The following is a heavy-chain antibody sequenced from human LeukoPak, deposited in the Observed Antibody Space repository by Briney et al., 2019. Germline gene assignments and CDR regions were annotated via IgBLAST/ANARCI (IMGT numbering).Heavy chain of an antibody. CDR3: ARGYCSSTICFQYFRH. Sequence: SETLSLTCTVSGGSVSSGSYYWSWIRQPPGKGLEWIGYIYYSGSTNYNPSLKSRVAISVDTSKNQFSLKLNSVTAADTAVYYCARGYCSSTICFQYFRHWGQGTLVTVSS. D-gene: IGHD2-2*01. V-gene: IGHV4-61*01. J-gene: IGHJ1*01. CDR1: GGSVSSGSYY. CDR2: IYYSGST.